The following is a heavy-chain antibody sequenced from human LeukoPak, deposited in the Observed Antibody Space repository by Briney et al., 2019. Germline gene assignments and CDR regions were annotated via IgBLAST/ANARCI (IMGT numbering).Heavy chain of an antibody. CDR3: AKDRDHVLRYFDWLLSHYFDY. D-gene: IGHD3-9*01. V-gene: IGHV3-30*02. Sequence: GGSLRLSCAASGFTSSSYGMHWVRQAPGKGLEWVAFIRYDGSNKYYADSVKGRFTISRDNSKNTLYLQMNSLRAEDTAVYYCAKDRDHVLRYFDWLLSHYFDYWGQGTLVTVSS. J-gene: IGHJ4*02. CDR2: IRYDGSNK. CDR1: GFTSSSYG.